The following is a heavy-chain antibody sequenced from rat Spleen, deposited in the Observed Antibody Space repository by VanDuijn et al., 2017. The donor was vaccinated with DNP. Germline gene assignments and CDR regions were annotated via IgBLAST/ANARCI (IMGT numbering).Heavy chain of an antibody. J-gene: IGHJ2*01. CDR1: GFTFSDYY. CDR3: AKDRYGTVVT. D-gene: IGHD1-1*01. CDR2: ISYDGSST. V-gene: IGHV5-7*01. Sequence: EVQLVESGGGLVQPGRSLKLSCAASGFTFSDYYMAWVRQAPTKGLEWVATISYDGSSTYYRDSVKGRFTISRDNAENTVYLQMNSLRSEDTATYYCAKDRYGTVVTWGQGVMVTVSS.